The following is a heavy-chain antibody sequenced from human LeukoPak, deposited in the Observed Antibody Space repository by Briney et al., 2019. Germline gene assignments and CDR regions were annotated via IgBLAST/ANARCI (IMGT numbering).Heavy chain of an antibody. CDR2: IYSGGST. CDR3: AKVGSYYFGAGRLTVPFYFDS. J-gene: IGHJ4*02. Sequence: GGSLRLSCTASEFSIGSNYMTWVRQAPGKGLEWVSLIYSGGSTYYADSVKGRFIISRDNSKNTVYLQMNILRAEDTAIYYCAKVGSYYFGAGRLTVPFYFDSWGQGTLVTASS. CDR1: EFSIGSNY. D-gene: IGHD3-10*01. V-gene: IGHV3-53*01.